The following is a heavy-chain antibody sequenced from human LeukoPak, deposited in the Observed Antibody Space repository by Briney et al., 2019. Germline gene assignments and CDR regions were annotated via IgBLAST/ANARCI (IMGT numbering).Heavy chain of an antibody. D-gene: IGHD2-2*01. CDR3: AKDSSSPPAAFVVDAFDI. Sequence: GGSLRLSCAASGFTFSTYWMNWVRQAPGKGLVWVSRINSDGSTTNYADSVKGRFTISRDNAKNTLYLQMNSLRAEDTAVYYSAKDSSSPPAAFVVDAFDIWGQGTMVTVSS. CDR2: INSDGSTT. CDR1: GFTFSTYW. J-gene: IGHJ3*02. V-gene: IGHV3-74*01.